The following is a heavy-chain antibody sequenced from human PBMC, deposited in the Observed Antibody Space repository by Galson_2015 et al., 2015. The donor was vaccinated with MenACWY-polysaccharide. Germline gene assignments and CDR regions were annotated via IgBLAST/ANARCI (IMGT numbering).Heavy chain of an antibody. CDR2: ISSSGGGT. CDR3: VKGGSSMYFDS. J-gene: IGHJ4*02. D-gene: IGHD6-13*01. CDR1: GFTFSGYG. Sequence: SLRLSCAGSGFTFSGYGMNWVRQAPGKGLEWVAAISSSGGGTYYTHSVKDRFTIPRDNSKNTLSLQMNSLRVEDTAVYYCVKGGSSMYFDSWGQGTLVTVSS. V-gene: IGHV3-23*01.